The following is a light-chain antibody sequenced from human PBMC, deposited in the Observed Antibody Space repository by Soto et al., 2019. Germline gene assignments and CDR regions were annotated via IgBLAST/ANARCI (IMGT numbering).Light chain of an antibody. CDR1: QNVYNN. CDR2: DAS. V-gene: IGKV3-15*01. Sequence: EIVMTQSPATLSVSPGGGATPSCKASQNVYNNLAWYQQRPGQPPRLLIYDASTRATGFSARFSGSGYGTEFTLTISSLQSEDFAVYFCQQCRNWPLTFGGGTKV. CDR3: QQCRNWPLT. J-gene: IGKJ4*01.